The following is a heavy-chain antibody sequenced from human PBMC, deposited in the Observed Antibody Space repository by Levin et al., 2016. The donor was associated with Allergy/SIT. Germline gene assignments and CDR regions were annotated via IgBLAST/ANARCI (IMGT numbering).Heavy chain of an antibody. CDR1: GFTFSSYD. CDR3: ANGGHP. D-gene: IGHD3-3*01. CDR2: IRHDGSNK. Sequence: GGSLRLSCAASGFTFSSYDMHWVRQAPGKGLEWVAFIRHDGSNKYYADYVKGRFTISRDNSKNTLHLQMNSLRAEDTAVYYCANGGHPWGQGTLVTVSS. V-gene: IGHV3-30*02. J-gene: IGHJ5*02.